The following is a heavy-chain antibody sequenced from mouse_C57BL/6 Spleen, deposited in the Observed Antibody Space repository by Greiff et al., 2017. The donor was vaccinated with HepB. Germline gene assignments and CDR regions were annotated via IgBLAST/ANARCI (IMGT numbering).Heavy chain of an antibody. D-gene: IGHD2-2*01. CDR2: ILPGSGST. Sequence: QVQLQQSGAELMKPGASVKLSCKATGYTFTGYWIEWVKQRPGHGLEWIGEILPGSGSTNYNEKFKGKATFTADTSSNTAYMQLSSLTTEDSAIYYCARRRNYYGNDGYAMDYWGQGTSVTVSS. CDR1: GYTFTGYW. J-gene: IGHJ4*01. V-gene: IGHV1-9*01. CDR3: ARRRNYYGNDGYAMDY.